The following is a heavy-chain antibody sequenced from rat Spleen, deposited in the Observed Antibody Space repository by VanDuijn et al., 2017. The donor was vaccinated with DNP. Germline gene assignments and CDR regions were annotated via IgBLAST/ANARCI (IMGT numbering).Heavy chain of an antibody. V-gene: IGHV5-20*01. Sequence: EVQLVESGGGIVQPGRSLNLSCAASGFTFSDYYMAWVRQAPTRGLEWVASINYDGSITYYRDSVKGRFTLSRDNAKSSLSLQMDSLRSEDTATYYCTTGGAAAYWGQGTLVTVSS. CDR2: INYDGSIT. CDR3: TTGGAAAY. CDR1: GFTFSDYY. J-gene: IGHJ3*01. D-gene: IGHD1-2*01.